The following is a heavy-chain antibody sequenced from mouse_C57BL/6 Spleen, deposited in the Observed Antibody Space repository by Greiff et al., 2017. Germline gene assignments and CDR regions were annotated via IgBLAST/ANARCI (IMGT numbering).Heavy chain of an antibody. CDR3: ARRPVAYAMDY. D-gene: IGHD1-1*01. J-gene: IGHJ4*01. CDR2: IDPSDSNT. Sequence: VQLQQPGAELVKPGASVKLSCKASGYTFTSYWMQWVKQRPGQGLEWIGEIDPSDSNTNYNQKFKGKATLTVDTSSSTAYMQLSSLTSEDSAVYYCARRPVAYAMDYWGQGTSVTVSS. CDR1: GYTFTSYW. V-gene: IGHV1-50*01.